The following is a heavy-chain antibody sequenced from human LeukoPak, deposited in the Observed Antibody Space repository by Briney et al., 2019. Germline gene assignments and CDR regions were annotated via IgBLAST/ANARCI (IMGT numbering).Heavy chain of an antibody. J-gene: IGHJ4*02. CDR2: ISGNGGST. Sequence: GGSLRLSCAASGFTFSSYAMSWVRQAPGKGLEWVSAISGNGGSTYYADSVKGRFTISRDNSKNTLYLQMNSLRAEDTAVYYCAKSWGLLYYDSSGGWGQGTLVTVSS. CDR1: GFTFSSYA. D-gene: IGHD3-22*01. V-gene: IGHV3-23*01. CDR3: AKSWGLLYYDSSGG.